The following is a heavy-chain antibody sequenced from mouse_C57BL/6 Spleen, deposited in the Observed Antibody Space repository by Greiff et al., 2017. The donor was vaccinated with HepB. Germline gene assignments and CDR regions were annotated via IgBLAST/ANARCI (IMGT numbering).Heavy chain of an antibody. V-gene: IGHV2-6*01. J-gene: IGHJ3*01. D-gene: IGHD2-1*01. CDR2: IWGVGST. CDR3: AIIYYGNTWFAY. CDR1: GFSLTSYG. Sequence: VKLVESGPGLVAPSQSLSITCTVSGFSLTSYGVDWVRQSPGKGLEWLGVIWGVGSTNYNSALKSRLSISKDNSKSQVFLKMNSLQTDDTAMYYCAIIYYGNTWFAYWGQGTLVTVSA.